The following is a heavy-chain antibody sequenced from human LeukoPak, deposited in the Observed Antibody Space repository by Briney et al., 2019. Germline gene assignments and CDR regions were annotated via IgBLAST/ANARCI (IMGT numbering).Heavy chain of an antibody. V-gene: IGHV3-30*02. CDR2: IWYGGSNK. D-gene: IGHD4-23*01. CDR3: AKDHDYGGNSEAYFDY. J-gene: IGHJ4*02. CDR1: GFIFSSYG. Sequence: GGSLRLSCAASGFIFSSYGMHWVRQAPGKGLEWVAVIWYGGSNKYYADSVKDRFTIPRDNSKNTLYLQMNSLRAEDTAVYYCAKDHDYGGNSEAYFDYWGQGTLVTVSS.